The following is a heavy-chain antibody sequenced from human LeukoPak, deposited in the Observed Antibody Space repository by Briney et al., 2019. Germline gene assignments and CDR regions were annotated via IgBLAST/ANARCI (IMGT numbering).Heavy chain of an antibody. CDR2: IYYSGST. V-gene: IGHV4-30-4*01. J-gene: IGHJ5*02. D-gene: IGHD1-1*01. CDR3: ARRARRQVPTPFDP. Sequence: PSQTLSLTCTVSGGSISSGDYYWSWIRQPPGKGLEWIGYIYYSGSTYYNPSLESRVTMSVDTSKNQFSLRLTSVTAADTAIYYCARRARRQVPTPFDPWGQGTLVTVSS. CDR1: GGSISSGDYY.